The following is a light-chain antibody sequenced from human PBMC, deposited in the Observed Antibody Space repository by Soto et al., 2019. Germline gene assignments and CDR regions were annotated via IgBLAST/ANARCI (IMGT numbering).Light chain of an antibody. CDR1: SSDVGGYNY. CDR2: DVS. V-gene: IGLV2-14*01. J-gene: IGLJ1*01. CDR3: CSYTTSNTRQIV. Sequence: QSALTLPASVSGSPGQSITISCTGTSSDVGGYNYVSWYQQHPGKAPKFMIYDVSNRPSGVSNRFSGSKSGNTASLTISGLQAEDEADYYCCSYTTSNTRQIVFGTGTKVTVL.